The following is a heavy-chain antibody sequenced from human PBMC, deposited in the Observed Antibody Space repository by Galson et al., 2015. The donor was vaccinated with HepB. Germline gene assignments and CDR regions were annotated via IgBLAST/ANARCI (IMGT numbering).Heavy chain of an antibody. D-gene: IGHD3-3*01. CDR2: ISAYNGNT. CDR1: GYTFTSYG. Sequence: SVKVSCKASGYTFTSYGISWVRQAPGQGLEWMGWISAYNGNTNYAQKLQGRVTMTTDTSTSTAYMELRSLRSDDTAVYYCARDYYDFWSGYYFADAFDIWGQGTMVTVSS. V-gene: IGHV1-18*01. CDR3: ARDYYDFWSGYYFADAFDI. J-gene: IGHJ3*02.